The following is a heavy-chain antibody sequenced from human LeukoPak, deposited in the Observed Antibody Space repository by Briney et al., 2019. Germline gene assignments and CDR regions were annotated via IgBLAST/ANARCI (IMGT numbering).Heavy chain of an antibody. CDR1: GGSFSGYY. D-gene: IGHD4-17*01. CDR3: ARFGYGDYVRWYYYMDV. J-gene: IGHJ6*03. V-gene: IGHV4-34*01. CDR2: IKHSGST. Sequence: SETLSHTCAVYGGSFSGYYWSWIRQPPGKGLEWIGEIKHSGSTNYNTSLKSRVTISVDTSKNQFSLKLSSVTAADTAVYYCARFGYGDYVRWYYYMDVWGKGTTVTVSS.